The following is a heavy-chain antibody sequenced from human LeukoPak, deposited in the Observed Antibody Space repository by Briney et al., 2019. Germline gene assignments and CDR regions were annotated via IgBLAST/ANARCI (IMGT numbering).Heavy chain of an antibody. J-gene: IGHJ6*02. CDR1: GYTFNDYT. Sequence: ASVKVSCKASGYTFNDYTMNWVRQAPGQGLEWMGIINPSGGSTSHTQKFQGRVTLTRDTSTSTVYMELSSLRSEDTAVYYCALAARYYYYTMDVWGQGTTVTVSS. CDR2: INPSGGST. V-gene: IGHV1-46*02. CDR3: ALAARYYYYTMDV. D-gene: IGHD6-6*01.